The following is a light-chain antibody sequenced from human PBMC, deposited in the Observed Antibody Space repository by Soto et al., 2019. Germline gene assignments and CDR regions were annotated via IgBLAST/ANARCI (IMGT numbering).Light chain of an antibody. V-gene: IGLV1-40*01. CDR1: SSNIGAGYD. CDR3: QSYDSILSVV. Sequence: QSVLTQPPSVSGAPGQRVTISCAGSSSNIGAGYDVHWYQQLPGTAPKLLIHGNSNRPSGLPDRFSGSKSGTSASLAITGLQAEDEADYYCQSYDSILSVVFGGGTQLTVL. CDR2: GNS. J-gene: IGLJ2*01.